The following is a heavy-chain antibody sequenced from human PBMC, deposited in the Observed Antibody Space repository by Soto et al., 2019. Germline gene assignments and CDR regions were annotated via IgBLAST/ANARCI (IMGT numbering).Heavy chain of an antibody. CDR2: IYYSWSP. V-gene: IGHV4-59*01. J-gene: IGHJ2*01. CDR1: GGSISSYY. D-gene: IGHD2-15*01. CDR3: SSGWRGYCDL. Sequence: QVQLQESGPGLVKPSETLSLTCTVSGGSISSYYWSWIRQPPGKGLEWIGYIYYSWSPNYNPSLNSRVTLSLDTSKTQFSLTLSSVTAADTAVYYCSSGWRGYCDLCGRVTLFTVSS.